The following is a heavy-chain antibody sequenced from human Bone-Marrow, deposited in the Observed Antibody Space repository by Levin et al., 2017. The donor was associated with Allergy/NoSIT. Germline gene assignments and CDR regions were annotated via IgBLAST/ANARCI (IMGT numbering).Heavy chain of an antibody. CDR1: GGSFSGNF. CDR2: ISNFGGS. D-gene: IGHD2-15*01. Sequence: PSETLSLTCAVDGGSFSGNFWSWIWIRQPPGKGLEWIGEISNFGGSNYSPSVQSRITISVDRSRSQVSLRLYSVTAADTATYYCARGRVAARDRKVYGLDIWGPGTTVTVSS. V-gene: IGHV4-34*01. J-gene: IGHJ6*02. CDR3: ARGRVAARDRKVYGLDI.